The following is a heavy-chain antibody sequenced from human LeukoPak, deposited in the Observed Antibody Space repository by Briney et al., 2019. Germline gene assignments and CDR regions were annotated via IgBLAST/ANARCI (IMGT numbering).Heavy chain of an antibody. CDR3: ARGDILTGSYYFDY. CDR1: GLIFSDYY. V-gene: IGHV3-11*01. J-gene: IGHJ4*02. D-gene: IGHD3-9*01. CDR2: ISGSGSPV. Sequence: GGSLRLSCAASGLIFSDYYMSWIRQAPGKGLEWVSYISGSGSPVYYADSVKGRFITSRDNAKNSLYLQMNSLRAEDTAVYYCARGDILTGSYYFDYWGQGTLVTVSS.